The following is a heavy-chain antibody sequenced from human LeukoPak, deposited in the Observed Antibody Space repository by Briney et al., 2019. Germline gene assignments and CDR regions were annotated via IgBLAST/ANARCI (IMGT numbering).Heavy chain of an antibody. CDR2: IYHSGST. Sequence: PSETLSLTCAVYGRSFSGYSWSWIRQPPGKGLEWIGYIYHSGSTYYNPSLKSRVTISVDRSKNQFSLKLSSVTAADTAVYYCARGAYYYDSSGYTRYYFDYWGQGTLVTVSS. J-gene: IGHJ4*02. CDR3: ARGAYYYDSSGYTRYYFDY. D-gene: IGHD3-22*01. V-gene: IGHV4-30-2*01. CDR1: GRSFSGYS.